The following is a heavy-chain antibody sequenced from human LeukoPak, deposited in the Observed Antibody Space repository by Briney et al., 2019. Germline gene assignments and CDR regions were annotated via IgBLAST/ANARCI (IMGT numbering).Heavy chain of an antibody. CDR1: GFTFSGYS. V-gene: IGHV3-9*01. Sequence: GGSLRLSCAASGFTFSGYSMNWVRQAPGKGLEWVAGVFWNGVDKGYADSVKGRFTIFRDNAKNSIYLQMNSLRIEDTALYYCSKDISAGGLDVWGPGTPVTVSS. J-gene: IGHJ6*02. CDR2: VFWNGVDK. D-gene: IGHD3-16*02. CDR3: SKDISAGGLDV.